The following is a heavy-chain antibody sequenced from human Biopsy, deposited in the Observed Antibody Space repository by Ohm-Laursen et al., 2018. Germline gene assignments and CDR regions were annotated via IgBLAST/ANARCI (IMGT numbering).Heavy chain of an antibody. CDR1: GGPSSNYA. Sequence: SAKVSCKASGGPSSNYAFSWVRQAPGQGLEWVGRIVPILGHLNYAQRFQGRVSIAADKSTTYVYMELSRLTSGDTAVYYCAADADGYYTEFDYWGPGTLVTVSS. V-gene: IGHV1-69*04. D-gene: IGHD3-3*01. J-gene: IGHJ4*02. CDR2: IVPILGHL. CDR3: AADADGYYTEFDY.